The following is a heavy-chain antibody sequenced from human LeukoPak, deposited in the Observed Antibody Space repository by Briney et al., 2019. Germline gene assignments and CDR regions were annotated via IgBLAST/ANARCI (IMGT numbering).Heavy chain of an antibody. CDR1: GGSFSGYY. CDR3: AREDCSSTSCYTRGWFDP. CDR2: INHSGST. J-gene: IGHJ5*02. D-gene: IGHD2-2*02. V-gene: IGHV4-34*01. Sequence: SETLSLTCAVYGGSFSGYYWSWIRQPPGKGLEWIGEINHSGSTNYNPSLKSRVTISVDTSKNQFSLKLSSVTAADTAVYYCAREDCSSTSCYTRGWFDPWGQGTLVTVSS.